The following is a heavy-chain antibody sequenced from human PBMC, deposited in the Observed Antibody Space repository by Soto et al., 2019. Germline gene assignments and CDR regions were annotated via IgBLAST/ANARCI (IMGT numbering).Heavy chain of an antibody. Sequence: QVQLVESGGGVVQPGRSLRLSCAASGFTFSSYGMHWVRQAPGKGLEWVAVISYDGSNKYYADSVKGRFTISRDNSETTLYRQMNSLRAEDTAVYYCAKGVGGYEYYYYGMDVWGQGTTVTVSS. CDR1: GFTFSSYG. CDR3: AKGVGGYEYYYYGMDV. CDR2: ISYDGSNK. V-gene: IGHV3-30*18. J-gene: IGHJ6*02. D-gene: IGHD5-12*01.